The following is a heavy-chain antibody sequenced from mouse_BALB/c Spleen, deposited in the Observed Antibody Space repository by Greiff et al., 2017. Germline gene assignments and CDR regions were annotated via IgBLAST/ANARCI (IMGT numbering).Heavy chain of an antibody. V-gene: IGHV5-6-5*01. CDR3: ASGDYDDGPWFAY. Sequence: EVHLVESGGGLVKPGGSLKLSCAASGFTFSSYAMSWVRQTPEKRLEWVASISSGGSTYYPDSVKGRFTISRDNARNILYLQMSSLRSEDTAMYYCASGDYDDGPWFAYWGQGTLVTVSA. CDR1: GFTFSSYA. CDR2: ISSGGST. D-gene: IGHD2-4*01. J-gene: IGHJ3*01.